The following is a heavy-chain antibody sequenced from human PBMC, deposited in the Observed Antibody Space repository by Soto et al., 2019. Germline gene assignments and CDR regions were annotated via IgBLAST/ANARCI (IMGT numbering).Heavy chain of an antibody. Sequence: EVQLVESGGGLVQPGGSLRLSCAASGFTFNNYWIHWVRQAPGKGPMWVSRINGDGTTTNYAASVKGRFASSRDNAKNTAYLQMNSLRAEDTALYYCARGVRGHYGKDVWGQGTTVTVSS. CDR1: GFTFNNYW. J-gene: IGHJ6*02. CDR2: INGDGTTT. D-gene: IGHD3-10*01. V-gene: IGHV3-74*01. CDR3: ARGVRGHYGKDV.